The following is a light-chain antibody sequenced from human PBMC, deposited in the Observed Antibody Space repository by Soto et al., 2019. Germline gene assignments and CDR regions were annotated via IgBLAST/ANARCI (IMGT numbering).Light chain of an antibody. CDR3: QSYDSSLSGVV. J-gene: IGLJ2*01. CDR2: GNS. V-gene: IGLV1-40*01. Sequence: QLVPPKSPSVYGAPGQRITISCTGSSSNIGAGYDVHWYQQLPGTAPKLLIYGNSNRPSGVPDRFSGSKSGTSASLAITGLQAEDEADYYCQSYDSSLSGVVFGGGTKVTVL. CDR1: SSNIGAGYD.